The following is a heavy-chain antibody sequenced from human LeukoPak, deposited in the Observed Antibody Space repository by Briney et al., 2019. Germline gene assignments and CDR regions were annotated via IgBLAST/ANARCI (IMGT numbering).Heavy chain of an antibody. Sequence: SVKVSCKASGGTFSSYAISWVRQAPGQGLEWMGGIIPIFGTANYAQKFQGRVTITADKSTSTAYMELSSLRSEDTAVYYCARETLSGSNSGMDVWGKGTTDTVSS. D-gene: IGHD3-10*01. CDR2: IIPIFGTA. V-gene: IGHV1-69*06. CDR1: GGTFSSYA. J-gene: IGHJ6*04. CDR3: ARETLSGSNSGMDV.